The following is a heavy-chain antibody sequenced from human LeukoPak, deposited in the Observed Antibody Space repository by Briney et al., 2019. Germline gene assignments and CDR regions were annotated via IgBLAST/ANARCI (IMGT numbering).Heavy chain of an antibody. CDR3: AREGDIVVVPAARSPQYNWFDP. D-gene: IGHD2-2*01. CDR1: GGSISSYY. V-gene: IGHV4-4*07. Sequence: SETLSLTCTVSGGSISSYYWSWIRQPAGKGLEWIGRIYTSGSTNCNPSLKSRVTMSVDTSKNQFSLKLSSVTAADTAVYYCAREGDIVVVPAARSPQYNWFDPWGQGTLVTVSS. CDR2: IYTSGST. J-gene: IGHJ5*02.